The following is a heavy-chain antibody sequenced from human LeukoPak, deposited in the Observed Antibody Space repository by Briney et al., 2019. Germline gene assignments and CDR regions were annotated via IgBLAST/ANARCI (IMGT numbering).Heavy chain of an antibody. Sequence: GGSLRLSCAASGFTFSSYWMSWVRQAPGKGLEWLANIKEDGSDKYYVDSVKGRFTISGDNAKNSLYLQMNNLRVEDTAVYYCARAGYTSGYDYWGQGTLVTVSS. V-gene: IGHV3-7*01. CDR2: IKEDGSDK. CDR1: GFTFSSYW. CDR3: ARAGYTSGYDY. D-gene: IGHD6-19*01. J-gene: IGHJ4*02.